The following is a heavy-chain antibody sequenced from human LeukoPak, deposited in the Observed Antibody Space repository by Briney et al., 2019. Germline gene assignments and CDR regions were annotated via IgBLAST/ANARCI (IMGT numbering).Heavy chain of an antibody. CDR1: GGTFSSYA. CDR2: IIPILGIA. V-gene: IGHV1-69*04. Sequence: SVKVSCKASGGTFSSYAISWVRQAPGQGLEWMGRIIPILGIANYAQKFQGRVTITADKSTSTAYLQWSSLKASDTAMYYCARQACSGYCVDAFDIWGQGTMVTVSS. D-gene: IGHD3-22*01. J-gene: IGHJ3*02. CDR3: ARQACSGYCVDAFDI.